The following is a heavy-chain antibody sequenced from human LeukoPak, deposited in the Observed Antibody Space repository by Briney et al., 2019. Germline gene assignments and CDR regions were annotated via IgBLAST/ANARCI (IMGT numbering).Heavy chain of an antibody. D-gene: IGHD5-24*01. CDR2: INPSGGST. CDR3: ARDRVEIGFDY. V-gene: IGHV1-46*01. J-gene: IGHJ4*02. Sequence: ASVKVSCKASGYTFTSYYMHWVRQAPGQGLEWMGIINPSGGSTSYAQQFQGRVTMTRDTSTSTVYMELSSLRSEDTAVYYCARDRVEIGFDYWGQGTLVAVSS. CDR1: GYTFTSYY.